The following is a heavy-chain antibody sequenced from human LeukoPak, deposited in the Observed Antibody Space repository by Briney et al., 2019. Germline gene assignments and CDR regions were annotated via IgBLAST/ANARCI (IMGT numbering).Heavy chain of an antibody. CDR2: INPSGGST. D-gene: IGHD3-22*01. Sequence: GASVKVSCRASGYTFTSYYMHWVRQAPGQGLEWMGIINPSGGSTSYAQKFQGRATMTRNTSISTAYMELSSLRSEDTAVYYCARGRTMIVVWGLYMDVWGKGTTVTISS. J-gene: IGHJ6*03. V-gene: IGHV1-46*01. CDR1: GYTFTSYY. CDR3: ARGRTMIVVWGLYMDV.